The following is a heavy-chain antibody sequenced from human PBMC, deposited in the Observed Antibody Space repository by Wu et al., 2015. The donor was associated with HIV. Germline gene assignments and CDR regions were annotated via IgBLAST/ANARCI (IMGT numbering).Heavy chain of an antibody. V-gene: IGHV1-69*15. Sequence: QAQLVQFGAEVKKPGSSVKVTCKASGDGFTSYAVSWVRQAPGQGLEWMGRIIPIFGTTDYAQSFQGRLTITAGESTNTAYMELSSLRPDDTAVYYCARNIVGSIGGGYIYYGMDVWGQGTTVTVSS. J-gene: IGHJ6*02. CDR2: IIPIFGTT. CDR3: ARNIVGSIGGGYIYYGMDV. D-gene: IGHD1-26*01. CDR1: GDGFTSYA.